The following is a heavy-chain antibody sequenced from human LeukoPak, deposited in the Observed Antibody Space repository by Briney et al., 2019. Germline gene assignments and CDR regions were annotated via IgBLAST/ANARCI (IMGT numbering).Heavy chain of an antibody. V-gene: IGHV4-4*07. J-gene: IGHJ4*02. CDR3: ARGQWEIDF. D-gene: IGHD1-26*01. CDR2: IYTSGST. CDR1: GGSTSSYY. Sequence: SETLSLTCTVSGGSTSSYYWGWIRQPAGKGLEWIGRIYTSGSTNYNPSLKSRVAISIDTSKNQFSLKLRSVTAADTAVYYCARGQWEIDFWGQGTLVTVSS.